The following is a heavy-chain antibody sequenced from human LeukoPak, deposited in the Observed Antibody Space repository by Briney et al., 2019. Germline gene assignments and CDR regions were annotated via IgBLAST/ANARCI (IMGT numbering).Heavy chain of an antibody. V-gene: IGHV4-59*01. J-gene: IGHJ4*02. D-gene: IGHD6-13*01. CDR1: GGSISSYY. CDR2: IYYSGTT. CDR3: ARGVYIAAAQYGY. Sequence: SETLSLTCTVSGGSISSYYWSWIRQPPGKGLEWIGYIYYSGTTNYNPSLKSRVTISVDTSKNQFSLKLSSVTAADTAVYYCARGVYIAAAQYGYWGQETLVTVSS.